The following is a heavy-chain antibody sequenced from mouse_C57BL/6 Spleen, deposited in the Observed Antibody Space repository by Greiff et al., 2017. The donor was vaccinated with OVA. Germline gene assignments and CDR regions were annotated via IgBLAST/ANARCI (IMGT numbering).Heavy chain of an antibody. Sequence: QVQLQQPGAELVRPGTSVKMSCKASGYTFTSYWMHWVKQRPGQGLEWIGVIDPSDSYTNYNQKFKGKATLTVDTSSSTAYMQLSSLTSEDSAVYYCARSDGTGYYIDYWGQGTTLTVSS. D-gene: IGHD3-3*01. V-gene: IGHV1-59*01. J-gene: IGHJ2*01. CDR1: GYTFTSYW. CDR3: ARSDGTGYYIDY. CDR2: IDPSDSYT.